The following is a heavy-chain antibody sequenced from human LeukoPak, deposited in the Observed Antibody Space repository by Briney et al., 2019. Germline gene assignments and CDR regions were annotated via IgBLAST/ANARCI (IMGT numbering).Heavy chain of an antibody. CDR2: MRPYTGDT. CDR3: ARDLYFVVEPAAPFDY. D-gene: IGHD2-2*01. J-gene: IGHJ4*02. Sequence: ASVKVSCKPSGYTFTSYGISWVRQAPGQGLEWMGWMRPYTGDTNYAQKLQGRVILTTDTSTSTAYMELRSLRSDDTAVYYCARDLYFVVEPAAPFDYWGQGTLVTVSS. V-gene: IGHV1-18*01. CDR1: GYTFTSYG.